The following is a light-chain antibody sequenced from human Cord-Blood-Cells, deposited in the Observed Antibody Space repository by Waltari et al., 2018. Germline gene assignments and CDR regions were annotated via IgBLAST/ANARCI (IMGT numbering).Light chain of an antibody. CDR1: QSVSSSY. J-gene: IGKJ1*01. CDR3: QQYGRSPT. V-gene: IGKV3-20*01. Sequence: IVLTQSPGTLSLSPGERATLSCRASQSVSSSYLAWSQQKPGQAPRLLIYGAASSATGIPDRFSGSGSGTDFTLTISRLEPEDVAVYYCQQYGRSPTFGQGTKVEIK. CDR2: GAA.